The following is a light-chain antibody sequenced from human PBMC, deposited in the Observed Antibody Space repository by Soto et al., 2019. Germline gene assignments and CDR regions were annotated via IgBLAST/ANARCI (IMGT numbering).Light chain of an antibody. CDR3: QQLDSYPIP. V-gene: IGKV1-9*01. CDR2: AAS. J-gene: IGKJ5*01. Sequence: IQLTQSPSSLSASVGDRVTITCRASQGISSYLAWYQQKPGKAPKLLIYAASTLQSGVPSRFGGSGSGTDFTLTISSLQPEDFATYYCQQLDSYPIPFGQGTRLEIK. CDR1: QGISSY.